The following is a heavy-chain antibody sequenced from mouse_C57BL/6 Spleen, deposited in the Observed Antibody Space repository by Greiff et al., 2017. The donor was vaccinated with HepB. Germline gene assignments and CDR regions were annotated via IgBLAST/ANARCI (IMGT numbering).Heavy chain of an antibody. V-gene: IGHV1-64*01. D-gene: IGHD1-1*01. CDR1: GYTFASYW. CDR3: ASYYYGSTYY. J-gene: IGHJ2*01. CDR2: IHPNSGST. Sequence: QVQLQQPGAELVKPGASVKLSCKASGYTFASYWMHWVKQRPGQGLEWIGMIHPNSGSTNYNEKFKSKATLTVDKSSSTAYMQLSSLTSEDSAVYYCASYYYGSTYYWGQGTTLTVSS.